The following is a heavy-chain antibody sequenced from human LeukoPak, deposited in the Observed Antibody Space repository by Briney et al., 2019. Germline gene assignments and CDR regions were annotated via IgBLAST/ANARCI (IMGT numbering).Heavy chain of an antibody. CDR3: ASYKGVTMVRGVINWFDP. CDR2: IYYSGST. V-gene: IGHV4-59*01. CDR1: GGSISSYY. J-gene: IGHJ5*02. Sequence: SETLSLTCTVSGGSISSYYWSWVRQPPGKGLEWIGYIYYSGSTNYNPSLKSRVTISVDTSKNQFSLKLSSVTAADTAVYYCASYKGVTMVRGVINWFDPWGQGTLVTVSS. D-gene: IGHD3-10*01.